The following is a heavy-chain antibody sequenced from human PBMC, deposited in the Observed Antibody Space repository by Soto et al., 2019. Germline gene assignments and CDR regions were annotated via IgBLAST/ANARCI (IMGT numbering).Heavy chain of an antibody. D-gene: IGHD6-13*01. Sequence: QVQLVQSGAEVKKPGASVKVSCKASGYTFTSYGISWVRQAPGQGLEWMGWISAYNGNTNYAQKLQGRVTMTTDTSTSTAYMELRSLRSDDTAVYYCARGPSSSIWFNPYYYYYGMDVWGQGTTVTVSS. V-gene: IGHV1-18*01. CDR2: ISAYNGNT. J-gene: IGHJ6*02. CDR1: GYTFTSYG. CDR3: ARGPSSSIWFNPYYYYYGMDV.